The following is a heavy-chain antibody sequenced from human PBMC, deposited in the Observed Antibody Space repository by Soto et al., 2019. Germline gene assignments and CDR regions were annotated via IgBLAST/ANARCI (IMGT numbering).Heavy chain of an antibody. D-gene: IGHD1-26*01. Sequence: GGSLRLSCAASGFTFSSYAMSWVRQAPGKGLEWVSAISGSGGSTYYADSVKGRFTISRDNSKNTLYLQMNSLRAEDTAVYYCGKDPYPKEWELLFAHDYWGQGTLVTVSS. J-gene: IGHJ4*02. CDR3: GKDPYPKEWELLFAHDY. V-gene: IGHV3-23*01. CDR2: ISGSGGST. CDR1: GFTFSSYA.